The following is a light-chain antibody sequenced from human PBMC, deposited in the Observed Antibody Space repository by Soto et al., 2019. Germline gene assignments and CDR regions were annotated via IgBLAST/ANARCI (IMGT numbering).Light chain of an antibody. CDR3: QQRINWPIT. V-gene: IGKV3-11*01. Sequence: EIVLTQSPATLSLSPGERATLSCRASQSVSSYLAWYQQNPGQAPRLLIYDASNRATGIPARFSGSGSGTDFTLTISSLEPEDFAVYYCQQRINWPITFGQGTRLESK. CDR2: DAS. J-gene: IGKJ5*01. CDR1: QSVSSY.